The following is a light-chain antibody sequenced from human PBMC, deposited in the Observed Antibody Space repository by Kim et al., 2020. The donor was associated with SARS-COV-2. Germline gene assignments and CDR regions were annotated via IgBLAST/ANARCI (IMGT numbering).Light chain of an antibody. CDR3: QQSNITPLT. CDR1: QTIRTY. V-gene: IGKV1-39*01. J-gene: IGKJ4*01. Sequence: DIQMSQSPSSLSASVGDRVTITCRASQTIRTYLNWYQQKPGQAPKLLIYGATTLQSGVPSRFSGSGPGTDFTLTISTLQPEDFATYFCQQSNITPLTFGGGTKVDIK. CDR2: GAT.